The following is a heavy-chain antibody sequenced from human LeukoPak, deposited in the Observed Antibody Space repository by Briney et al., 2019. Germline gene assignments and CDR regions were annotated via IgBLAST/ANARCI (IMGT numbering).Heavy chain of an antibody. CDR1: GGSISSSSYY. D-gene: IGHD3-16*02. Sequence: SETLSLTCTVSGGSISSSSYYWGWIRQPPGKGLEWIGSIYYSGSTYYNPSPKSRVTISVDTSKNQFSLKLSSVTAADTAVYYCARSRPPWDLSIDYWGQGTLVTVSS. V-gene: IGHV4-39*01. J-gene: IGHJ4*02. CDR2: IYYSGST. CDR3: ARSRPPWDLSIDY.